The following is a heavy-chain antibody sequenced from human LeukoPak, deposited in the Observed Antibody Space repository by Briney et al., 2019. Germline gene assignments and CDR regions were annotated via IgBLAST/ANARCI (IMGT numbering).Heavy chain of an antibody. CDR3: ARVGADYGDYYSYYYYYYMDV. J-gene: IGHJ6*03. CDR2: IYYSGST. D-gene: IGHD4-17*01. V-gene: IGHV4-59*12. CDR1: GGSISSYY. Sequence: PSETLSLACTVSGGSISSYYWSWIRQPPGKGLEWVGYIYYSGSTNYNPSLKSRVTISVDTTKNQFSLKLSSVTAADTAVYYCARVGADYGDYYSYYYYYYMDVWGKGTTVTVSS.